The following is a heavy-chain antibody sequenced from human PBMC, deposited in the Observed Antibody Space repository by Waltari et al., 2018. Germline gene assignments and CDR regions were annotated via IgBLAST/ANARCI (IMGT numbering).Heavy chain of an antibody. CDR3: AKGPYYGSAIGMDV. V-gene: IGHV3-23*01. CDR1: GFTFSNVG. Sequence: EAQLLESGGGLVQPGGSLRPSCAASGFTFSNVGMSWVRQAPGKGLEWVSGFRGTGGSTSYADSVKGRFTISRDNSKNTLYLQMNSLRAEDSAVYYCAKGPYYGSAIGMDVWGQGTTVAVSS. CDR2: FRGTGGST. J-gene: IGHJ6*02. D-gene: IGHD3-10*01.